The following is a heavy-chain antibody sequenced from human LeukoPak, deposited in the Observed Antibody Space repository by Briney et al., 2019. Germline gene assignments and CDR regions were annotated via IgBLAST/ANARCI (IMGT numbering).Heavy chain of an antibody. CDR3: ARQQDWLTQNDY. D-gene: IGHD3/OR15-3a*01. Sequence: SETLSLTCTVSGGSISSSSYYWGWIRQPPGKGLEWIGSIYYSGSTYYNPSLKSRVTISVDTSRNQFSLKLSSVTAADTAVYYCARQQDWLTQNDYWGQGALVTVSS. V-gene: IGHV4-39*01. CDR1: GGSISSSSYY. J-gene: IGHJ4*02. CDR2: IYYSGST.